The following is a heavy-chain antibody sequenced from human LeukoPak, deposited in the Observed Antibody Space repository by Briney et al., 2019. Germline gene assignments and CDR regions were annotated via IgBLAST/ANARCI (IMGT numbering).Heavy chain of an antibody. CDR3: ARDPERIVVVTPWFDP. CDR1: GFTFSSYG. CDR2: ISYDGSNK. D-gene: IGHD2-21*02. Sequence: PGGSLRLSCAASGFTFSSYGMHWVRQAPGKGLEWVAVISYDGSNKYYADSVKGRFTISRDNSKNTLYLQMNSLRAEDTAVYYCARDPERIVVVTPWFDPWGQGTLVTVSS. V-gene: IGHV3-30*19. J-gene: IGHJ5*02.